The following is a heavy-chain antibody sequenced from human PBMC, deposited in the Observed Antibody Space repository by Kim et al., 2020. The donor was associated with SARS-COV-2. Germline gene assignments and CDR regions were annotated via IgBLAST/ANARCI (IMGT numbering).Heavy chain of an antibody. CDR1: GGSISSFY. V-gene: IGHV4-59*13. D-gene: IGHD6-13*01. CDR3: AREPIAAAAMNYYGMDV. CDR2: IYYSGST. Sequence: SETLSLTCTVSGGSISSFYWSWIWQPPGKGLEWIGYIYYSGSTNYNPSLKSRVTISVDTSKNQFSLKLSSVTAADTAVYYCAREPIAAAAMNYYGMDVWGQGTTVTVSS. J-gene: IGHJ6*02.